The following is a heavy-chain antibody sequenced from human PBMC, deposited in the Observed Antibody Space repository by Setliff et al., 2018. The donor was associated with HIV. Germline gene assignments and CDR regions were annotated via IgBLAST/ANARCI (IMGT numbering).Heavy chain of an antibody. Sequence: SETLSLTCAVYGGSFSGYYWSWIRQPPGKGLEWIGEINHSGSTNYNPSLKSRVTISVDTSRKQFSLKLSSVTAADTAVYYCARGGSSGWYTYYGMDVWGQGTTVTSP. D-gene: IGHD6-19*01. J-gene: IGHJ6*02. CDR1: GGSFSGYY. CDR2: INHSGST. CDR3: ARGGSSGWYTYYGMDV. V-gene: IGHV4-34*01.